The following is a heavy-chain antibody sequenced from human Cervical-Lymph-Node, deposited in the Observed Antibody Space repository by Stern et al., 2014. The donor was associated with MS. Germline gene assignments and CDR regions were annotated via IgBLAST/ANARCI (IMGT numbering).Heavy chain of an antibody. CDR1: GFSLSNSG. J-gene: IGHJ6*02. CDR2: MSFVGGNK. V-gene: IGHV3-30*03. CDR3: MGVGDAMHV. Sequence: DQLVESGGGVVQPGRSLTLSCAASGFSLSNSGMHWVRQAPGKGLEGVAVMSFVGGNKKYGDSVKGRFSISRDMANNTLFLQMNSLRPEDTAVYYCMGVGDAMHVWGQGTTVIVSS.